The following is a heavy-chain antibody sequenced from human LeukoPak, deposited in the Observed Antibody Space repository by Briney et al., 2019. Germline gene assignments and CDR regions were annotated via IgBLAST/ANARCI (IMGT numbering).Heavy chain of an antibody. V-gene: IGHV4-59*01. J-gene: IGHJ4*02. CDR2: IYYSGGT. CDR3: ARDYAGSGTPDY. Sequence: SETLSLTCTVSGGSISSYYWSWIRQPPGKGLEWIGYIYYSGGTNYNPSLKSRVTISVDTSKNQFSLKLSSVTAADTAVYYCARDYAGSGTPDYWGQGTLVTVSS. D-gene: IGHD1-26*01. CDR1: GGSISSYY.